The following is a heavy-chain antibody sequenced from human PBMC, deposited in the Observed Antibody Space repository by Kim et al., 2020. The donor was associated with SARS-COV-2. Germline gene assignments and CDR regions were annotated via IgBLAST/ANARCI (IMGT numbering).Heavy chain of an antibody. J-gene: IGHJ6*02. D-gene: IGHD3-10*01. CDR3: ARDLLDSHGMDV. V-gene: IGHV3-30*01. Sequence: YADSRKGRFTISRDNSKNTLYLQMNSLRAEDTAVYYCARDLLDSHGMDVWGQGTTVTVSS.